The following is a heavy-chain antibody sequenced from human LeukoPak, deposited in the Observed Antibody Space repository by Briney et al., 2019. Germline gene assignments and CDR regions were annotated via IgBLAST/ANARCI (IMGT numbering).Heavy chain of an antibody. CDR1: GYSFTNYY. Sequence: ASVKVSCKTSGYSFTNYYMHWVRQAPGQGLEWMGIINPSGGSTSYAQKFQGRVTMTRDTSTSTVYMELSSLRSEDTAVYYCAAYTHYYDSSGLDYWGQGTLVTVSS. CDR3: AAYTHYYDSSGLDY. D-gene: IGHD3-22*01. V-gene: IGHV1-46*01. J-gene: IGHJ4*02. CDR2: INPSGGST.